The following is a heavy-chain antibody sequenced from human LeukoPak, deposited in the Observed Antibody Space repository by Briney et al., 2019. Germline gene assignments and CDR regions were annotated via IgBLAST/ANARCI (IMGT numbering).Heavy chain of an antibody. CDR1: GFNFNVAW. D-gene: IGHD2-15*01. Sequence: PGGSLRLSCEASGFNFNVAWMTWVRQAPGKGLEWIGRIKSKGSDETTDYAAPVQGRITISRDDSKNTLYLQMSNLKTEDTAIYFCPSVKDKPSWTLDNWAQGTLVTVSS. J-gene: IGHJ4*02. CDR3: PSVKDKPSWTLDN. V-gene: IGHV3-15*01. CDR2: IKSKGSDETT.